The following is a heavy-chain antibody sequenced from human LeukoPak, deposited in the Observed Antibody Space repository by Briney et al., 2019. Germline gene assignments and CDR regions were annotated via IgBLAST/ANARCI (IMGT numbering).Heavy chain of an antibody. J-gene: IGHJ6*03. D-gene: IGHD3-3*01. V-gene: IGHV1-69*06. CDR2: IIPIFGTA. CDR3: ARDGKISYYDFWSGYYTSKEDYYYMDV. CDR1: GGTFSSYA. Sequence: SVKVSCKASGGTFSSYAISWVRQAPGQGLEWMGGIIPIFGTANYAQKFQGRVTITADKSTSTAYMELSSLRSEDTAVYYCARDGKISYYDFWSGYYTSKEDYYYMDVWGKGTTVTVSS.